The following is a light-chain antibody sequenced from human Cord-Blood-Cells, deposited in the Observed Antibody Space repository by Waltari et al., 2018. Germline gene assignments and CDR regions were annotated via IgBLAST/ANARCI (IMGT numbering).Light chain of an antibody. CDR2: DAS. V-gene: IGKV3-11*01. CDR1: QSVSSH. Sequence: IVLTQAPATLTLSPRESATLSCRASQSVSSHLAWYQQKPGQAPKLLIYDASHRSTGIPARFSGSGSGTDYTLTISSLEPEDFAVYYCQQRSNWPPLTFGGGTKVEIK. CDR3: QQRSNWPPLT. J-gene: IGKJ4*02.